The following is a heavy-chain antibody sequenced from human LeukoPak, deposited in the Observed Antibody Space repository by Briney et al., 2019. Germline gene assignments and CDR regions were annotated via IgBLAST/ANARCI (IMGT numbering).Heavy chain of an antibody. V-gene: IGHV5-51*01. D-gene: IGHD1-26*01. Sequence: GESMKISCKGSEYSFTSYWIGWVRQMPGKGLEWMGIIYPGDSDTRYSPSFQGQVTISADKSISTAYLQWSSLKASDTAMYYCARHHSGSYSIHDYWGQGTLVTVSS. CDR1: EYSFTSYW. CDR3: ARHHSGSYSIHDY. CDR2: IYPGDSDT. J-gene: IGHJ4*02.